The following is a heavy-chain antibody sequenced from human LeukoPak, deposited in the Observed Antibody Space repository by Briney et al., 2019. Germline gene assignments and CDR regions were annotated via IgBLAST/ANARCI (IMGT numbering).Heavy chain of an antibody. Sequence: GASVKVSCKASGYIFTSYVMHWVRQAPGQRPEWMGWINAGNGNTKSSQKLQGRVTIIRDTSASTAYMEVSSLRSEDTSVYYCARASPGYSYDYFDYWGQGTLVTVSS. D-gene: IGHD5-18*01. CDR2: INAGNGNT. CDR1: GYIFTSYV. V-gene: IGHV1-3*01. CDR3: ARASPGYSYDYFDY. J-gene: IGHJ4*02.